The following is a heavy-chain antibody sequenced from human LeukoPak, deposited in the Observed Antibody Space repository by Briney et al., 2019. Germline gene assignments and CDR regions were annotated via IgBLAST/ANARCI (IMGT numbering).Heavy chain of an antibody. Sequence: SETLSLTCTVSRGSISSGNYYWSWIRQPAGKGLEWIGRFHTRGSTNYNPSLKSRVIISVDTSKNQFSLKLNSVTAADTAVYYCARGGVLKSVDYWGQGTLVAVSS. V-gene: IGHV4-61*02. CDR1: RGSISSGNYY. CDR2: FHTRGST. J-gene: IGHJ4*02. CDR3: ARGGVLKSVDY. D-gene: IGHD3-16*01.